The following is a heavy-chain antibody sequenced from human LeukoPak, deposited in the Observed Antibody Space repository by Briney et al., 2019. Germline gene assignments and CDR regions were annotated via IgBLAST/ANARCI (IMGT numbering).Heavy chain of an antibody. Sequence: GGSLRLSCAASGFTFSSYSMNWVRQAPGKGLEWVSSISSSSSYIYYADSVKGRFTISRDNAKNSLYLQMNSLGAEDTAVYYCAKSPHARYSGSYVGYWGQGTLVTVSS. J-gene: IGHJ4*02. V-gene: IGHV3-21*01. CDR3: AKSPHARYSGSYVGY. CDR2: ISSSSSYI. D-gene: IGHD1-26*01. CDR1: GFTFSSYS.